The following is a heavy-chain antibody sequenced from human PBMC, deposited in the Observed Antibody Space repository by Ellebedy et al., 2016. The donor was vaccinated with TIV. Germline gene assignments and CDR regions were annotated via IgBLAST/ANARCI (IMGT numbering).Heavy chain of an antibody. D-gene: IGHD2-21*02. CDR2: INSDGSST. CDR1: GFTFSSNW. V-gene: IGHV3-74*01. J-gene: IGHJ4*02. CDR3: ARGGGCGSGDCWAFDY. Sequence: GESLKISCAASGFTFSSNWMHWVRQAPGKGLVWVSRINSDGSSTSYADSVKGRFTISRDNAKNTLYLQMNSLRAEDTAVNYCARGGGCGSGDCWAFDYWGQGTLVTVSS.